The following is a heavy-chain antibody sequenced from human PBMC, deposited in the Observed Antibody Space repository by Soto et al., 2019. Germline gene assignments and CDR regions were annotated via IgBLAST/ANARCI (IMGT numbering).Heavy chain of an antibody. CDR3: ARDLSGVVRIPADY. D-gene: IGHD2-15*01. J-gene: IGHJ4*02. CDR2: ISAYNGNT. CDR1: GYTFTSYV. Sequence: ASVKVSCKASGYTFTSYVISWVRQAPGQGLEWMGWISAYNGNTNYAQKLQGRVTMTTDTSTSTAYMELRSLRSDDTAVYYCARDLSGVVRIPADYWGQGTLVTVSS. V-gene: IGHV1-18*01.